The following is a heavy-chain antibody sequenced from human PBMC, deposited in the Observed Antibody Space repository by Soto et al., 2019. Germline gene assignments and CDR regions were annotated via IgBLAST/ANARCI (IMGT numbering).Heavy chain of an antibody. D-gene: IGHD1-26*01. CDR3: ARGVGWEPLDY. CDR2: INAYNGHT. V-gene: IGHV1-18*01. Sequence: QVQLVQSGAEVKKPGASVKVSCKASGYTFTSYGISWVRQAPGQGLEWMGWINAYNGHTKYSQKLQGRVTLTAATSTSTGYMGLRSLRSDDTAVYYSARGVGWEPLDYWGQGTLVTVSS. CDR1: GYTFTSYG. J-gene: IGHJ4*02.